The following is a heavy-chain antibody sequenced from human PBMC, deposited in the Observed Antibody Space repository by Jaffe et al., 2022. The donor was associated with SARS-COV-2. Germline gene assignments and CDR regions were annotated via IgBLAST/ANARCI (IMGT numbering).Heavy chain of an antibody. D-gene: IGHD1-26*01. Sequence: EVQLVESGGGLVQPGGSLRLSCAASGFTFSSYSMNWVRQAPGKGLEWVSYISSSSSTIYYADSVKGRFTISRDNAKNSLYLQMNSLRDEDTAVYYCARAGWELRWNDAFDIWGQGTMVTVSS. CDR2: ISSSSSTI. CDR1: GFTFSSYS. J-gene: IGHJ3*02. V-gene: IGHV3-48*02. CDR3: ARAGWELRWNDAFDI.